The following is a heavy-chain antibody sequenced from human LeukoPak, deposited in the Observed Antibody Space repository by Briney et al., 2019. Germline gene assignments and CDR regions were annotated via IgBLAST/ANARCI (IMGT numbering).Heavy chain of an antibody. V-gene: IGHV1-69*05. CDR3: ARDLGRSTTGTTGWFDP. CDR2: IIPIFGTA. D-gene: IGHD1-1*01. J-gene: IGHJ5*02. CDR1: GGTFSSYA. Sequence: SVKVSCKASGGTFSSYATSWVRQAPGQGLEWMGGIIPIFGTANYAQKFQGRVTITTDESTSTAYMELSSLRSEDTAVYYCARDLGRSTTGTTGWFDPWGQGTLVTVSS.